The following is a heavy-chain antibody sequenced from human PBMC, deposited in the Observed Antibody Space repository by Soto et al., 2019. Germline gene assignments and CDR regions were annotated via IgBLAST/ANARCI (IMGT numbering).Heavy chain of an antibody. CDR1: GYTFTSYG. V-gene: IGHV1-18*01. CDR3: ARDRHHTAMVISEFDY. D-gene: IGHD5-18*01. Sequence: ASVKVSCKASGYTFTSYGISWVRQAPGQGLEWMGWISAYNGNTNYAQKLQGRVTMTTDTSTSTAYMELRSLRSDDTAVYYCARDRHHTAMVISEFDYWGQGTLVTVSS. CDR2: ISAYNGNT. J-gene: IGHJ4*02.